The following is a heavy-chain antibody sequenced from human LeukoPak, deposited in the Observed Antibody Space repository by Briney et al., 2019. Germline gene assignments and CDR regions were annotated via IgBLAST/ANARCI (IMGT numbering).Heavy chain of an antibody. Sequence: SVKVSCKASGGTFSSYAISCVRQTPGQGLEWRGGIIPIFGTANYAQKLQGRVTITADQSTSTAYMELSSLRSEDTAVYYCARNAYGSGIEYYYMDVWGKGTTVTVSS. D-gene: IGHD3-10*01. CDR1: GGTFSSYA. CDR3: ARNAYGSGIEYYYMDV. CDR2: IIPIFGTA. V-gene: IGHV1-69*13. J-gene: IGHJ6*03.